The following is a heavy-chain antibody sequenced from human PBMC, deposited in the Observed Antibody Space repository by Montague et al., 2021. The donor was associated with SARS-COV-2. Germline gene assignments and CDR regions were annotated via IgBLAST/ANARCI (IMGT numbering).Heavy chain of an antibody. CDR2: IWYDGSNK. D-gene: IGHD2-15*01. J-gene: IGHJ6*02. CDR1: GFTFSSYG. CDR3: ARILSYYYGMDV. V-gene: IGHV3-33*01. Sequence: SLRLSCAASGFTFSSYGMHWVRQAPGKGLEWVAVIWYDGSNKYYADSVKGRFTISRDNSKNTLYLQMNSLRAEDTAVYYCARILSYYYGMDVWGQGTTVTVSS.